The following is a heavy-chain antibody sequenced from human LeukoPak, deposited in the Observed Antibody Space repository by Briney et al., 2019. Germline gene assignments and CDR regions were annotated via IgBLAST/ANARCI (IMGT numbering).Heavy chain of an antibody. D-gene: IGHD3-3*01. Sequence: GGSLRLSCAASGFTFSSYAMSWVRQAPGKGLEWVSAISGSGGSTYYADSVKGRFTISRDNSKNTLYLQMNSLRAEDTAVYYCAKPRPEEPAYYDFWSGYFKSYYGMDVWGQGTTVTVSS. CDR1: GFTFSSYA. J-gene: IGHJ6*02. CDR3: AKPRPEEPAYYDFWSGYFKSYYGMDV. CDR2: ISGSGGST. V-gene: IGHV3-23*01.